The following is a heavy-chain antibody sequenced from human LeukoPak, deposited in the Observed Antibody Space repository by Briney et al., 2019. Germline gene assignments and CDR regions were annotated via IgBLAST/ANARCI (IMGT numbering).Heavy chain of an antibody. CDR3: ARGGASDDAFDI. CDR1: GFTFSSYD. D-gene: IGHD3-16*01. CDR2: MCTAGDT. J-gene: IGHJ3*02. Sequence: GGSLRLSCAPSGFTFSSYDMHWVRQAPGKGLEWVSAMCTAGDTYYPGSVKGRFTISRENAKNSLYLQMDGLRAGDSVVYYCARGGASDDAFDIWGEGTMVTVSS. V-gene: IGHV3-13*04.